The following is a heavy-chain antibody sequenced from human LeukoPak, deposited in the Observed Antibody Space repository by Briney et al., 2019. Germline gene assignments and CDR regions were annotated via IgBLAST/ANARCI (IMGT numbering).Heavy chain of an antibody. Sequence: PSETLSLTXTVSGGSISSYYWSWIRQPPGKGLEWIGYIYYSGSTNYNPSLKSRVTISVDTSKNQFSLKLSSVTAADTAVYYCARVSRGITMVRGFQESLDPWGQGTLVTVSS. CDR3: ARVSRGITMVRGFQESLDP. CDR1: GGSISSYY. V-gene: IGHV4-59*01. J-gene: IGHJ5*02. D-gene: IGHD3-10*01. CDR2: IYYSGST.